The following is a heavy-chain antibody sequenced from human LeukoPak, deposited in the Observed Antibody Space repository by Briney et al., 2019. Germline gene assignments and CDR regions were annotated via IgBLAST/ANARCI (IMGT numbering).Heavy chain of an antibody. CDR1: GGTFSSYA. CDR3: ARASGWFPFDY. J-gene: IGHJ4*02. V-gene: IGHV1-69*04. Sequence: ASVKVSCKASGGTFSSYAISWVRQAPGQGLEWMGRIIPILGIANYAQKLQGRVTMTTDTSTSTAYMELRSLRSEDTAVYYCARASGWFPFDYWGQGTLVTVSS. D-gene: IGHD6-19*01. CDR2: IIPILGIA.